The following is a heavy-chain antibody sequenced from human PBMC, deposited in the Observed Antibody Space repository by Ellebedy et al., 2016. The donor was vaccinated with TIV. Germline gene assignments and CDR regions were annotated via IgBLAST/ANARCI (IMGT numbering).Heavy chain of an antibody. CDR1: GFIFGSYF. D-gene: IGHD6-19*01. CDR3: ARGGVVAGADY. J-gene: IGHJ4*02. V-gene: IGHV3-7*03. CDR2: INQDGSAK. Sequence: GESLKISCAASGFIFGSYFMSWVRQAPGKGLEWVANINQDGSAKYYVDSVKGRFTISRDNAKNSLSLQMNNLGGEDTAVYYCARGGVVAGADYWGQGTLVTVSS.